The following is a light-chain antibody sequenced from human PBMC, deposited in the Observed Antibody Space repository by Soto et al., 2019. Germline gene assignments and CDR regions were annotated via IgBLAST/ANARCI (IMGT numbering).Light chain of an antibody. CDR3: QQTSSPPWT. CDR2: DAS. V-gene: IGKV1-9*01. Sequence: DIQLTQSPSFLSASVGDRVTITCRASQGISSYLAWYQQKPGKAPKLLVYDASTLQSGVPSRFSGSGSGTEFTLTISSLQPEDFATYYCQQTSSPPWTFGQGTKVEIK. CDR1: QGISSY. J-gene: IGKJ1*01.